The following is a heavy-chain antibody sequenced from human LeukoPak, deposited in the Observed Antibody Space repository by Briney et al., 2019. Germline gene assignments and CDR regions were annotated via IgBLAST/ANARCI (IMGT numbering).Heavy chain of an antibody. V-gene: IGHV3-7*01. CDR2: IKQDGSEK. D-gene: IGHD4-11*01. CDR3: ARDWYNNSDAFDI. Sequence: GGSLRLSCAASGFTFSSYWMSWVRQAPGKGLEWVANIKQDGSEKYYVDSVKGRFTISRDNAKNSLYLQIHSLRAEDTAVYYCARDWYNNSDAFDIWGQGTMVTVSS. J-gene: IGHJ3*02. CDR1: GFTFSSYW.